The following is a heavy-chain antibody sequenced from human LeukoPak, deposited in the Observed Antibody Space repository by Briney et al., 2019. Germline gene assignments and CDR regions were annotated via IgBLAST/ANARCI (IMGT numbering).Heavy chain of an antibody. J-gene: IGHJ4*02. D-gene: IGHD4-17*01. CDR2: IKQDGSEK. Sequence: PGGSLRLSCAASGFTFSSYWMSWVRQAPGKGLEWVANIKQDGSEKYYVDSVKGRFTISRDNAKNSMYLQMNSLRAEDTAVYYCARDHGDDATQNWGQGTLVTVSS. CDR3: ARDHGDDATQN. V-gene: IGHV3-7*01. CDR1: GFTFSSYW.